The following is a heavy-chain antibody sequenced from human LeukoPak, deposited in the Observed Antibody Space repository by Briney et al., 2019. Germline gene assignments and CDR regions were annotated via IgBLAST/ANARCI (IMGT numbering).Heavy chain of an antibody. CDR3: ARVMRRDGYNLVYFDY. D-gene: IGHD5-24*01. Sequence: GGSLRLSCAASGFTFSSYWMSWVRQAPGKGLEWVANIKQGGSEKYYVDSVKGRFTISRDNAKNSLYLQMNSLRAEDTAVYYCARVMRRDGYNLVYFDYWGQGTLVTVSS. V-gene: IGHV3-7*01. CDR1: GFTFSSYW. J-gene: IGHJ4*02. CDR2: IKQGGSEK.